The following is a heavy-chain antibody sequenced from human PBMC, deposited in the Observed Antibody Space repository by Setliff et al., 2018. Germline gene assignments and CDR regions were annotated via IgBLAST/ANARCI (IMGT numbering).Heavy chain of an antibody. J-gene: IGHJ4*02. V-gene: IGHV3-74*01. D-gene: IGHD1-7*01. CDR2: INTDGSTI. CDR1: GFTFNDNW. Sequence: PGGSLRLSCAASGFTFNDNWMYWVRQAPGKGLVCVSRINTDGSTINYADSVMGRFTISRDNAKSTLYLQMNSLRAEDTALYFCARSKVATTDHWGQGTLVTVSS. CDR3: ARSKVATTDH.